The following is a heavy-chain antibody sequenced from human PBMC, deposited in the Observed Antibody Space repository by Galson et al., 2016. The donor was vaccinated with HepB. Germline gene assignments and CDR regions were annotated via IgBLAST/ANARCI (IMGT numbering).Heavy chain of an antibody. Sequence: ETLSLTCTVSGGSISSYYWSWIRQPPGKGPEWIGYIHYSGSTSYNPSLRSPVTISIDTSKNQFSLRLTSVTAADTAVYYCANAGAAIGLIWGQGTLVTVSS. CDR3: ANAGAAIGLI. D-gene: IGHD2-2*02. CDR1: GGSISSYY. J-gene: IGHJ4*02. CDR2: IHYSGST. V-gene: IGHV4-59*01.